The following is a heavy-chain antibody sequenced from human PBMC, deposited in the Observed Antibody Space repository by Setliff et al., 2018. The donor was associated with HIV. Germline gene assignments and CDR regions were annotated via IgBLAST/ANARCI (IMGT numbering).Heavy chain of an antibody. V-gene: IGHV3-48*03. D-gene: IGHD2-15*01. J-gene: IGHJ6*02. CDR3: AKDVCSGAYCYAYYYYGMDV. CDR1: GFIFSSYE. CDR2: ISSSGSPI. Sequence: PGGSLRLSCAASGFIFSSYEMNWVRQAPGKGLEWVSYISSSGSPIHYADSVRGRFTISRDNAKKSLYLQMNSLRAEDTAVYYCAKDVCSGAYCYAYYYYGMDVWGQGTMVTV.